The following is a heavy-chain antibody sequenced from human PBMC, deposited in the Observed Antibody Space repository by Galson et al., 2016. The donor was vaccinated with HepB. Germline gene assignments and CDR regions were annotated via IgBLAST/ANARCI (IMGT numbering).Heavy chain of an antibody. CDR2: ITGTGGGT. J-gene: IGHJ6*03. V-gene: IGHV3-23*01. D-gene: IGHD3-16*01. CDR1: GFTFGDYA. Sequence: SLRLSCATSGFTFGDYAMSWFRQAPGKGLEWISGITGTGGGTYYADSVRGRFTISRDNSNNIVYLQMNSLRAEDTAVYFCAKNKATARVWGHYYYYMDVWGKGTTVTVSS. CDR3: AKNKATARVWGHYYYYMDV.